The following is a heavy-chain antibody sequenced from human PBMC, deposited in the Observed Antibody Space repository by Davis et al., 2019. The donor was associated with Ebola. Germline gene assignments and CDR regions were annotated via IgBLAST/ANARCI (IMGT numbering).Heavy chain of an antibody. CDR1: GFVFSSYV. J-gene: IGHJ3*02. V-gene: IGHV3-53*04. D-gene: IGHD1-26*01. CDR2: IYSGGST. Sequence: PGGSLRLSCAASGFVFSSYVMSWVRRAPGKGLEWVSVIYSGGSTYYADSVKGRFTISRHNSKNTLYLQMNSLRAEDTAVYYCARALGVLDAFDIWGQGTMVTVSS. CDR3: ARALGVLDAFDI.